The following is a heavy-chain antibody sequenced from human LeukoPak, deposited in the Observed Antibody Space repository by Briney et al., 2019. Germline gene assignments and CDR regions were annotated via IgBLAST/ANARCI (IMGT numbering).Heavy chain of an antibody. CDR1: GFTFSSYD. J-gene: IGHJ4*02. D-gene: IGHD3-10*01. Sequence: GGSLRLSCAASGFTFSSYDMHWVRQATGKGLEWVSAIGTAGDTYYPGSVKGRFTISRENAKNSLYLQMNSLRAGDTAVYYCARGGGSGSYYDLDYWGQGTLVTVSS. CDR3: ARGGGSGSYYDLDY. CDR2: IGTAGDT. V-gene: IGHV3-13*01.